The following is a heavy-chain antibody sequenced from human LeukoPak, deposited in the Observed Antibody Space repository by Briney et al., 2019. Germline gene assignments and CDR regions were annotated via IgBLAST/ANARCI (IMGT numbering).Heavy chain of an antibody. CDR2: ISGSGGNT. CDR3: AKDDAWLQYGD. V-gene: IGHV3-23*01. CDR1: GFTFSSYA. D-gene: IGHD5-24*01. J-gene: IGHJ4*02. Sequence: GGSLRLSCVASGFTFSSYAMNWVRQAPGKGLEWVSLISGSGGNTYYADSVKGRFTISRDNSKNTLYLQMNSLRPEDTAVYYCAKDDAWLQYGDWGRGTLVTVSS.